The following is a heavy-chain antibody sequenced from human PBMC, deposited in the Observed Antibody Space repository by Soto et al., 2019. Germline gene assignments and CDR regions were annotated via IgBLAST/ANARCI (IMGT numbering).Heavy chain of an antibody. CDR2: VNPSGGST. V-gene: IGHV1-46*01. J-gene: IGHJ1*01. D-gene: IGHD2-15*01. CDR1: GYLFTAYS. CDR3: AREQNSSGGTCYSEYFHR. Sequence: ASVKVSCKASGYLFTAYSMHWVRLAPGQGLEGMGVVNPSGGSTNYSHNFQCRLTMTSDTSTTTIYMELSSLRSDDTAIYYCAREQNSSGGTCYSEYFHRWGQGTLVTVSS.